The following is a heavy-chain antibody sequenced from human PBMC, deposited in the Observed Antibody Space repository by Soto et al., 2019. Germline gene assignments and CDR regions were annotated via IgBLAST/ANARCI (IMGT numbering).Heavy chain of an antibody. CDR1: GFTFSSCV. CDR2: ITNTGAGT. CDR3: AKDLISGRWYAAD. J-gene: IGHJ4*02. D-gene: IGHD6-13*01. Sequence: EVHLLESGGGLVQPGESLRLSCGASGFTFSSCVMTWVRQAPGKGLEWVSSITNTGAGTHYADSVKGRFTISRDNSKNTMYLQMNNLRAEDTAVYYCAKDLISGRWYAADWGQGTLVTDSS. V-gene: IGHV3-23*01.